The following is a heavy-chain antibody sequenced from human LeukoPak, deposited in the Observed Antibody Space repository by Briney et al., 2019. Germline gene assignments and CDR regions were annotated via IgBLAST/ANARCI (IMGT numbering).Heavy chain of an antibody. CDR2: IGTAGDT. D-gene: IGHD1-26*01. V-gene: IGHV3-13*01. CDR3: ARAGTVGTNYYYYGMDV. Sequence: GGSLRLSCAASGFTFSSYDMHWVRQATGKGLEWVSAIGTAGDTYYPGSVKGRFTISRENAKNSLYLQMNSLRAGDTAVYYCARAGTVGTNYYYYGMDVWGQGTTVTVSS. J-gene: IGHJ6*02. CDR1: GFTFSSYD.